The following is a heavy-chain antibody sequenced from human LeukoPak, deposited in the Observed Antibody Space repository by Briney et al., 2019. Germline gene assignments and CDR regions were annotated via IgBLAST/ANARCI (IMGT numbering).Heavy chain of an antibody. Sequence: ASVKVSCKASGYTFTSYDINWVRQATGQGLEWMGWMNPNSGNTGYAQKFQSRVTMTRNTSISTAYMELSSLRSEDTAVYYCARGGPGAYSSSSDFDYWGQGTLVTVSS. CDR2: MNPNSGNT. J-gene: IGHJ4*02. D-gene: IGHD6-6*01. V-gene: IGHV1-8*01. CDR3: ARGGPGAYSSSSDFDY. CDR1: GYTFTSYD.